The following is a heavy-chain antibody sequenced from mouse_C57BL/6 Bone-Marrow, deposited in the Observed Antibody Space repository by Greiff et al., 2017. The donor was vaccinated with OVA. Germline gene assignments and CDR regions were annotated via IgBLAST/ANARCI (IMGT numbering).Heavy chain of an antibody. V-gene: IGHV2-2*01. CDR3: ARKDDLGSSYWYFDV. D-gene: IGHD1-1*01. CDR1: GFSLTSYG. Sequence: QVTLKESGPGLVQPSQSLSITCTVSGFSLTSYGVHWVRQSPGKGLEWLGVIWSGGSTDYNAAFISRLSISKDNSKSQVFFKMNSLQADDTAIYYCARKDDLGSSYWYFDVWGTGTTVTVSS. CDR2: IWSGGST. J-gene: IGHJ1*03.